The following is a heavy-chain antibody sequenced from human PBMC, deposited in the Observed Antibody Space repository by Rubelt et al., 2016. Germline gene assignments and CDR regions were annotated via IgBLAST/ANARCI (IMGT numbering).Heavy chain of an antibody. D-gene: IGHD6-13*01. V-gene: IGHV3-33*05. CDR2: ISSDETSK. J-gene: IGHJ4*02. Sequence: QPGRSLRLSCAASGFTFRSYGMHWVRQAPGKGLEWLAVISSDETSKIYSDSVKGRFTISRDNAKNTLYLQMSSLRAEDTAVYYCARGFDKAYSISWSSWGQGTLVTVSS. CDR1: GFTFRSYG. CDR3: ARGFDKAYSISWSS.